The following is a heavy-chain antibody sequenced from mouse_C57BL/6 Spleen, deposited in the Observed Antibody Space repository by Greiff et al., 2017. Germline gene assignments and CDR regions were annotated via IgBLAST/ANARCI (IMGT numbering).Heavy chain of an antibody. J-gene: IGHJ2*01. CDR3: ARGESQSLYFDY. V-gene: IGHV1-80*01. Sequence: LVESGAELVKPGATVKISCKASGYAFSSYWMNWVKQRPGKGLEWIGQIYPGDGDTNYNGKFKGKATLTADKSSSTAYMQLSSLTSEDSAVYFCARGESQSLYFDYWGQGTTLTVSS. CDR2: IYPGDGDT. D-gene: IGHD6-1*01. CDR1: GYAFSSYW.